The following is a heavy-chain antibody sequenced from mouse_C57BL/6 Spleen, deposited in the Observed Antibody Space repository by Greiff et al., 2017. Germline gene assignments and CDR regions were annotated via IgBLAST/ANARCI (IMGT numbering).Heavy chain of an antibody. V-gene: IGHV1-72*01. CDR1: GYTFTSYW. D-gene: IGHD1-1*01. CDR3: AINMDYYGSSFYAMDY. J-gene: IGHJ4*01. Sequence: VQLQQPGAELVKPGASVKLSCKASGYTFTSYWMHWVKQRPGRGLEWIGRIDPNSGGTKYNEKFKSKAKLTVDKPSSTASMQLSSLTSEDSAVYYCAINMDYYGSSFYAMDYWGQGTSVTVSS. CDR2: IDPNSGGT.